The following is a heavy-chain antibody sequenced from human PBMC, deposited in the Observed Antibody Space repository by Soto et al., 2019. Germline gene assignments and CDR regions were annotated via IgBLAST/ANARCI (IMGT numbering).Heavy chain of an antibody. CDR3: ARGGLRQRLDP. CDR1: GFTVSRSY. CDR2: ISGSGSTI. Sequence: GGSLRLSCAASGFTVSRSYMNWVRQAPGKGLEWGSYISGSGSTIYYADSVKGRFTISRDNAKDSLYLQMNSLTVDDTAVYYCARGGLRQRLDPWGRGTQVTVSS. J-gene: IGHJ5*02. V-gene: IGHV3-48*03.